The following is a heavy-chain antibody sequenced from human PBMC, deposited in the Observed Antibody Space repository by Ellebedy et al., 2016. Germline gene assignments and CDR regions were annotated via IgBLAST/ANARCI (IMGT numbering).Heavy chain of an antibody. CDR3: RGEMASIIS. J-gene: IGHJ5*02. CDR1: GFTFSNAW. Sequence: GGSLRLSCAASGFTFSNAWMNWVRQAPGKGLEWVGRIKSKTDGGATDYAAPLKGRFTISRDDSKNTLYLQMTSLKTDDTAVYFCRGEMASIISWGQGTLVTVSS. V-gene: IGHV3-15*01. D-gene: IGHD5-24*01. CDR2: IKSKTDGGAT.